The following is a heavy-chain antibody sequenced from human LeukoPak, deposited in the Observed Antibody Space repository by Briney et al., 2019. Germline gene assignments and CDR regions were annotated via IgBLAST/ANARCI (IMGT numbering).Heavy chain of an antibody. J-gene: IGHJ3*02. Sequence: GGSLRLSCAASGFTFDDYGMSWVRQAPGKGLEWVSDINWNGGSTGYADSGRGRFTISRDNAKKSLYLQMNSLRAEDTALYYCARASSLSQRAFDIWGQGTMVTVSS. CDR1: GFTFDDYG. CDR2: INWNGGST. D-gene: IGHD1-26*01. V-gene: IGHV3-20*04. CDR3: ARASSLSQRAFDI.